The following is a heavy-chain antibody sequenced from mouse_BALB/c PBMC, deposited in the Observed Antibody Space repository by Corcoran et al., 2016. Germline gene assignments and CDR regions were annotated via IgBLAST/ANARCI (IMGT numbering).Heavy chain of an antibody. Sequence: EVQLQQSGPELVKPGASVKMSCKASGYTFTSYVMHWVKQKRGQGLEWIGYINPYNDGTKYNEKFKGKATLTSDNSSSTAYMELSSLTSEDSAVYSCASRNYDGSYYFDYWGQGTTLTVSS. CDR2: INPYNDGT. CDR3: ASRNYDGSYYFDY. D-gene: IGHD2-4*01. J-gene: IGHJ2*01. V-gene: IGHV1S136*01. CDR1: GYTFTSYV.